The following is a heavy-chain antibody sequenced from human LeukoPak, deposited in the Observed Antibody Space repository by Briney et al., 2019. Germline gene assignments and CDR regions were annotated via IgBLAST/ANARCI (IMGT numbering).Heavy chain of an antibody. Sequence: ASVKVSCKASGYTFTGYYMHWVRQAPGQGLEWTGWINPNSGGTNYAQKFQGRVTMTRDTSISTAYMELSRLRSDDTAVYYCARDLWYSSSSSPLDYWGQGTLVTVSS. D-gene: IGHD6-6*01. V-gene: IGHV1-2*02. CDR1: GYTFTGYY. CDR2: INPNSGGT. J-gene: IGHJ4*02. CDR3: ARDLWYSSSSSPLDY.